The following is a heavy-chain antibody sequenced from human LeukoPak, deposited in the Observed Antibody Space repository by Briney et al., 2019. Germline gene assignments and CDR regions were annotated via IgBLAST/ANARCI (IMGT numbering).Heavy chain of an antibody. V-gene: IGHV1-2*02. CDR1: GYTFTGYY. Sequence: ASVTVSCKASGYTFTGYYMHWVRQAPGQGLERMGWINPNSGGTNYAQKFQGRVTMTRDTSISTAYLELSRLRSEDTAVYYCARDPAYSSSSDYWGQGTLVTVSS. CDR3: ARDPAYSSSSDY. D-gene: IGHD6-6*01. CDR2: INPNSGGT. J-gene: IGHJ4*02.